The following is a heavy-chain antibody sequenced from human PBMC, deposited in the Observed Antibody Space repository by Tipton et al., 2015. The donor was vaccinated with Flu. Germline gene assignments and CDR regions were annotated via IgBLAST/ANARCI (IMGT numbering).Heavy chain of an antibody. CDR1: GGSISSGYYY. CDR3: ARSITRDAFDI. Sequence: TLSLTCTVSGGSISSGYYYWSWRRQPPGKGLEWIGYFYYSGSTYYNPSLKSRVTISVDTSKHQFSLKLSSVTAADTAVYYCARSITRDAFDIWGQGTMVTVSS. V-gene: IGHV4-30-4*01. J-gene: IGHJ3*02. CDR2: FYYSGST. D-gene: IGHD3-3*01.